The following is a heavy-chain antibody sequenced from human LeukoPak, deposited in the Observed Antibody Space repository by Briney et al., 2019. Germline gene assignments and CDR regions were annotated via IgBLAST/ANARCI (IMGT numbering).Heavy chain of an antibody. Sequence: GGSLRLSCAASGFTFSSYWMHWVRQAPGKGLEWVSAISGSGGSTYYADSVKGRFTISRDNSKNTLYLQMNSLRAEDTAVYYCAKWSGSYYNTYFDYWGQGTLVTVSS. D-gene: IGHD3-10*01. J-gene: IGHJ4*02. CDR1: GFTFSSYW. CDR3: AKWSGSYYNTYFDY. V-gene: IGHV3-23*01. CDR2: ISGSGGST.